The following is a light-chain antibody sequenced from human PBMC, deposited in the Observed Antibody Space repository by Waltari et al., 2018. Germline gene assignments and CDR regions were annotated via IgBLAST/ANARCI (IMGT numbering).Light chain of an antibody. V-gene: IGLV2-14*01. CDR1: SGDVGANNF. J-gene: IGLJ2*01. CDR2: EVS. Sequence: QSALTQPASVSASPGQSITISCTGTSGDVGANNFVSWYQHHPGKAPKLLIYEVSGRPSGISNRFSGSKSGNAASLTISGLQAEDEANYYCASYTHTTTFFGGGTELTVL. CDR3: ASYTHTTTF.